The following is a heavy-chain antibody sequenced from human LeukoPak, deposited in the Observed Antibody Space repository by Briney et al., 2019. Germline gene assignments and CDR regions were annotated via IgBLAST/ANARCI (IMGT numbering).Heavy chain of an antibody. CDR1: GGSISSSSYY. J-gene: IGHJ4*02. CDR3: ARSRPSYYDILTGYYDFDY. D-gene: IGHD3-9*01. CDR2: IYYSGST. Sequence: SETLSLTCTVSGGSISSSSYYWRWIRQPPGKGLEWIGSIYYSGSTYYNPSLKSRVTISVDTSKNQFSLKLSSVTAADTAVYYCARSRPSYYDILTGYYDFDYWGQGTLVTVSS. V-gene: IGHV4-39*01.